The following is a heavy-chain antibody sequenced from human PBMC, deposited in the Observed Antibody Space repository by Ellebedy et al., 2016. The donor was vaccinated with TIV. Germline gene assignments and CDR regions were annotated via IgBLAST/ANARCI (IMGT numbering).Heavy chain of an antibody. D-gene: IGHD6-6*01. CDR2: ISSSGDST. CDR3: IFKGMSARLY. CDR1: GFAVTYNY. J-gene: IGHJ1*01. Sequence: PGGSLRLSCTASGFAVTYNYMNWVRQAPGKGLEWVSGISSSGDSTYYADSVKGRFTVSRDNSKNTLFLQVNSLRAEDTAVYYCIFKGMSARLYWGQGTLVTVSS. V-gene: IGHV3-23*01.